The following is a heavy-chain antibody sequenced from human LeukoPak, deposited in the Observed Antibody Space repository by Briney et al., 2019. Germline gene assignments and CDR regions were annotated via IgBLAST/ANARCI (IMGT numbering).Heavy chain of an antibody. CDR3: ANYPHPRDSLLWFGEPRNPFDY. CDR2: ISGSGSFV. Sequence: GESLRLSCAASGFTLSSYTMNWVRQAPGKGLQWVSSISGSGSFVYYADSVKGRFTIFRDNAKDSLYLQMNSLRAEDTAVYYCANYPHPRDSLLWFGEPRNPFDYWGQGTLVTVSS. CDR1: GFTLSSYT. V-gene: IGHV3-21*01. J-gene: IGHJ4*02. D-gene: IGHD3-10*01.